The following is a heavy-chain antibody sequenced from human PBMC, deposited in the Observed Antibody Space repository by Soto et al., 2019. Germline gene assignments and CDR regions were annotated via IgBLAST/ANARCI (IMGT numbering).Heavy chain of an antibody. CDR1: AGSISRCY. J-gene: IGHJ5*02. D-gene: IGHD3-22*01. V-gene: IGHV4-4*07. CDR2: IYTSGST. CDR3: ARESSITMIVVAKRGRFDP. Sequence: SQDLSHTYTVSAGSISRCYWSWFRQPAGKGLERIGRIYTSGSTNHNPALTSRVTMSVDTSKNQFSLKLSSVTAADTAVYYCARESSITMIVVAKRGRFDPWGQGRLVTV.